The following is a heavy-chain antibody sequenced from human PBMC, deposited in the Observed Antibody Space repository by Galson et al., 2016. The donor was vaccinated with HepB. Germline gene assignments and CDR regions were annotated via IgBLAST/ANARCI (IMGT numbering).Heavy chain of an antibody. CDR3: ARGRRRFRELLNYYFYGMDV. Sequence: LTCAVSGGSFSDYFWSWIRQPPGKGPEWIGEINHSGNTIYNPSLRSRVSISVDASKDHFSLKISSVTAADTAVYYCARGRRRFRELLNYYFYGMDVWGKGTTVTVPS. CDR1: GGSFSDYF. D-gene: IGHD3-10*01. J-gene: IGHJ6*04. CDR2: INHSGNT. V-gene: IGHV4-34*01.